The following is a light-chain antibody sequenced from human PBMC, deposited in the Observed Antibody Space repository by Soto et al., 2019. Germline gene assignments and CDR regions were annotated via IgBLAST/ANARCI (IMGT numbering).Light chain of an antibody. CDR2: EVA. V-gene: IGLV2-14*01. CDR1: GSDIGIYNF. Sequence: QSVLTQPASVSGSPGQSITISCSGSGSDIGIYNFVSWYQHHPGRAPKLIISEVANRPSGVSDRFSGSKSGSLASLTISGLQADDEAVYYCSSYTNTGTLVVFGVGTKLTVL. CDR3: SSYTNTGTLVV. J-gene: IGLJ3*02.